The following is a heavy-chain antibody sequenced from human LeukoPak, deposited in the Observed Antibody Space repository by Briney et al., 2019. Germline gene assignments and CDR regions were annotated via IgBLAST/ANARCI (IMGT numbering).Heavy chain of an antibody. CDR3: ARTYSSSFDY. D-gene: IGHD6-6*01. V-gene: IGHV3-15*07. J-gene: IGHJ4*02. CDR2: IRSKADGGTP. CDR1: GFSFSDAW. Sequence: AGGSLRLSCAASGFSFSDAWMNWVRQAPGKGLEWVGHIRSKADGGTPDYIAPVKGRFTISRDDSKDTLYLQMNSLRDEDTAVYYCARTYSSSFDYWGQGTLVTVSS.